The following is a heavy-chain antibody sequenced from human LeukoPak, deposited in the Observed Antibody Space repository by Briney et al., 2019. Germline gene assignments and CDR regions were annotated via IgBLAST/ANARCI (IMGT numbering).Heavy chain of an antibody. J-gene: IGHJ4*02. V-gene: IGHV4-38-2*01. Sequence: SETLSLTCGVSGYPIGSGYFWGWIRQPPGKGLEWIATIYYSGTTYYKPYLKSRITISMDTSKNQFSLKLTSVTAADTALYYCARHGNYNWNDGRTFDYWGQGALVTVSS. CDR2: IYYSGTT. CDR3: ARHGNYNWNDGRTFDY. D-gene: IGHD1-1*01. CDR1: GYPIGSGYF.